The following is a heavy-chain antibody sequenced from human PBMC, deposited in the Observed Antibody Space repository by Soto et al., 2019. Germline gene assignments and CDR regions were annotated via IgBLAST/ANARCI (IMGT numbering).Heavy chain of an antibody. J-gene: IGHJ4*02. V-gene: IGHV4-34*01. D-gene: IGHD3-9*01. CDR2: INHSGST. CDR1: GGSFSGYY. Sequence: QVQLQQWGAGLLKPSETLSLTCAVYGGSFSGYYWSWIRQPPGKGLEWIGEINHSGSTNYNPSLKSRVTISVDTSKNQFSLKLSSVTAADTAVYYRAREDYDILTGYYPRLCYWGQGTLVTVSS. CDR3: AREDYDILTGYYPRLCY.